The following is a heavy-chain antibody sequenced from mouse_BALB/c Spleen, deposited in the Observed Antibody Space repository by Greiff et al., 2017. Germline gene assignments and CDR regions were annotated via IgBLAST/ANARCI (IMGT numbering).Heavy chain of an antibody. CDR3: AREKEGLRLYAMDY. CDR1: GFSLTGYG. Sequence: VQLQQSGPGLVAPSQSLSITCTASGFSLTGYGVNWVRQSPGKGLEWVGMIWGDGSIDYNSALKSRLSISKDNSKSQVFLKMNSLQTDDTARCYCAREKEGLRLYAMDYWGQGTSVTVSS. CDR2: IWGDGSI. D-gene: IGHD1-2*01. J-gene: IGHJ4*01. V-gene: IGHV2-6-7*01.